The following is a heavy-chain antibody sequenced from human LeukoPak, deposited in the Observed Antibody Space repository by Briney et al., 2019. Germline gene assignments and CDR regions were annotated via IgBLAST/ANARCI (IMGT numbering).Heavy chain of an antibody. D-gene: IGHD3-3*01. J-gene: IGHJ4*02. CDR1: GYSFTNYW. Sequence: GESLKISCKGSGYSFTNYWIGWVRQMSGKGLEWMGIIYPGDSDTKYSPSFQGQVTISVDKSISTAYLQWNSLRASDTAMYYCARQSDITTDPFDDWGQGTLVTVSS. V-gene: IGHV5-51*01. CDR3: ARQSDITTDPFDD. CDR2: IYPGDSDT.